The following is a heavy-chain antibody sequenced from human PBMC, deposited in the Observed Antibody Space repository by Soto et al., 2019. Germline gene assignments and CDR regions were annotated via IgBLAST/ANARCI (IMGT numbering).Heavy chain of an antibody. CDR1: GFSLSTSGVG. D-gene: IGHD3-22*01. V-gene: IGHV2-5*01. Sequence: SGPTLVNPTQTLTLTCTLSGFSLSTSGVGVGWIRQPPGKALERLALIYWNDDKRYSPSLKSRLTITKDTSKNQVVLTMTNMDPVDTATYYCAHSQYYYDSSGSLRYYFDYWGQGTLVTVSS. CDR3: AHSQYYYDSSGSLRYYFDY. CDR2: IYWNDDK. J-gene: IGHJ4*02.